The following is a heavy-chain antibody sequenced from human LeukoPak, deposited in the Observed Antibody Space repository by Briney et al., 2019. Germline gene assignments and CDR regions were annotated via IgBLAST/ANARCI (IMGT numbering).Heavy chain of an antibody. J-gene: IGHJ1*01. Sequence: ASVKVSCKASGYTFTGYYMHWVRQAPGQGLEWMGWINPNSGGTNYAQKFQGRVTMTRDTSISTAYMELSRLRSDDTAVYYCAGRYCSGGSCYREYFQHWGQGTLVTVSS. CDR1: GYTFTGYY. CDR2: INPNSGGT. CDR3: AGRYCSGGSCYREYFQH. D-gene: IGHD2-15*01. V-gene: IGHV1-2*02.